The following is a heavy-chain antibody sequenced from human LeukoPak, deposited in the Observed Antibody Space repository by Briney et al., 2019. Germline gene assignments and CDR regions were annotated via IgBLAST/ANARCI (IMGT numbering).Heavy chain of an antibody. CDR2: IYTSGST. Sequence: SETLSLTCTVSGGSISSYYWSWIRQPAGKGLEWIGRIYTSGSTNYNPSLKSRVTISVDKSKNQFSLKLSSVTAADTAVYYCAREGSGSYYYPFDYWGQGTLVTVSS. V-gene: IGHV4-4*07. J-gene: IGHJ4*02. CDR1: GGSISSYY. CDR3: AREGSGSYYYPFDY. D-gene: IGHD3-10*01.